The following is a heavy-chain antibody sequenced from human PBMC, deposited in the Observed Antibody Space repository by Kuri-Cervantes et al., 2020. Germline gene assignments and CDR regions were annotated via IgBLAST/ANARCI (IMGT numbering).Heavy chain of an antibody. V-gene: IGHV4-34*01. Sequence: SETLSLTCAVYGGSFSGYYWSWIRQPPVKGLEWIGEINHSGSTNYYPSLQNRVAILVDTSKNQFSLKLSSVTAADTSVYYCVRQRGAAVGNHNWFDPWGQGILVTVSS. CDR3: VRQRGAAVGNHNWFDP. CDR2: INHSGST. CDR1: GGSFSGYY. D-gene: IGHD6-13*01. J-gene: IGHJ5*02.